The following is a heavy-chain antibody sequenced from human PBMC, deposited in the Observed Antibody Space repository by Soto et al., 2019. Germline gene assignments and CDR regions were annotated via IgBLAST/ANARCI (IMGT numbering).Heavy chain of an antibody. V-gene: IGHV3-30-3*01. J-gene: IGHJ4*02. Sequence: GGSLRLSCAASGFTVSSYAMHWVRQSPGKGLEWVAVISYDGSNKYYADSVKGRFTISRDNSKNTLYLQMNSLRAEDTAVYYCARDGVVTAITYFDYWGQGTLVTVSS. D-gene: IGHD2-21*02. CDR2: ISYDGSNK. CDR1: GFTVSSYA. CDR3: ARDGVVTAITYFDY.